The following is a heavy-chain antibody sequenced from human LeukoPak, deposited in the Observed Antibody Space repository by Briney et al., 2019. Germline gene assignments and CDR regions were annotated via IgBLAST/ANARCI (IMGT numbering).Heavy chain of an antibody. CDR1: RGSISSSSYY. J-gene: IGHJ4*02. D-gene: IGHD3-10*01. CDR2: IYYSGST. Sequence: SETLSLTCNVSRGSISSSSYYWGWIRQPPGKGLEWIGSIYYSGSTYYNPSLKSRVTISVDTSKNQFSLKLSSVTAADTAVYYCARDGSGNSNYFDYWGQGTLVTVSS. V-gene: IGHV4-39*07. CDR3: ARDGSGNSNYFDY.